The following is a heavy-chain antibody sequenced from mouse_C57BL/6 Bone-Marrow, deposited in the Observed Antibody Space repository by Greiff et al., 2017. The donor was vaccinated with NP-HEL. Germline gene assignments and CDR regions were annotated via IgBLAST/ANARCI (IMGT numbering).Heavy chain of an antibody. V-gene: IGHV14-4*01. J-gene: IGHJ4*01. Sequence: EVQLQQSGAELVRPGASVKLSCTASGFNIKDDYMHWVKQGPEQGLEWIGWIDPENGDTEYASKFQGKATITADTSSNTAYLQLSSLTSEDTAVYYCTTYSNYAMDYWGQGTSVTVSS. CDR1: GFNIKDDY. CDR2: IDPENGDT. CDR3: TTYSNYAMDY. D-gene: IGHD2-5*01.